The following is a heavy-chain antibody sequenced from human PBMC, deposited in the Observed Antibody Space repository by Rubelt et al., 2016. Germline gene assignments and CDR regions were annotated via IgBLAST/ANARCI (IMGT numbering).Heavy chain of an antibody. CDR2: INHSGST. D-gene: IGHD3-16*02. CDR1: VGSFSGYY. J-gene: IGHJ4*02. Sequence: QVQLQQWGAGLLKPSETLSLTCAVYVGSFSGYYWSWIRQPPGKGLEWIGEINHSGSTNYNPSLKSRVTISVATSKNQFSLKLGSVSAADTAVYYCARHQKLSYEYVWGTYRGYFDYWGQGTLVTVSS. V-gene: IGHV4-34*01. CDR3: ARHQKLSYEYVWGTYRGYFDY.